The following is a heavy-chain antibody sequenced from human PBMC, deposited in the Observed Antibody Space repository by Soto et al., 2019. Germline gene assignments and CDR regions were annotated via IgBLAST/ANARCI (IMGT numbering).Heavy chain of an antibody. CDR3: ARDGAAGFDY. D-gene: IGHD6-13*01. CDR2: ISYDGSNK. V-gene: IGHV3-30-3*01. J-gene: IGHJ4*02. CDR1: GFTFSSYA. Sequence: PGGSLRLSCAASGFTFSSYAMHWVRQAPGKGLEWVAVISYDGSNKYYADSVEGRFTISRDNSKNTLYLQMNSLRAEDTAVYYCARDGAAGFDYWGQGTLVTVSS.